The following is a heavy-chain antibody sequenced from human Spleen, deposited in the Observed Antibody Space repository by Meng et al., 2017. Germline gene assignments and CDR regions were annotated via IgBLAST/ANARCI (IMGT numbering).Heavy chain of an antibody. D-gene: IGHD3-22*01. V-gene: IGHV3-7*01. Sequence: GESLKISCAASRFTISGYYMSWVRQAPGKGLEWVANIKQDGSEKYYVDSVKGRFTISRDNAKNSLYLQMNSLRAEDTAVYYCARVGYYDSSGYYYSKDAFDIWGQGTMVTVSS. CDR2: IKQDGSEK. J-gene: IGHJ3*02. CDR3: ARVGYYDSSGYYYSKDAFDI. CDR1: RFTISGYY.